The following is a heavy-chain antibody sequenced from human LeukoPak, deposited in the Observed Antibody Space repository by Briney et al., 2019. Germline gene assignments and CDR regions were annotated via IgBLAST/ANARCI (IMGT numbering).Heavy chain of an antibody. J-gene: IGHJ4*02. CDR2: ISQNGTEK. CDR3: AKDYDFGVVIPIPYVGH. CDR1: GFSFSYFG. D-gene: IGHD3-3*01. Sequence: PGGSLRLSCAAASGFSFSYFGMHWVRQAPGKGLEWVAVISQNGTEKIYADSVKGQVTISRDNSRNTLYLQMNSLRAEDTAVYYCAKDYDFGVVIPIPYVGHWGQGTLVTVSS. V-gene: IGHV3-30*18.